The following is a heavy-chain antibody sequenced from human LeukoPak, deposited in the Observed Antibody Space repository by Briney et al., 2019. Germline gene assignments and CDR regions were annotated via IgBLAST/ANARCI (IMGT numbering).Heavy chain of an antibody. D-gene: IGHD3-10*01. J-gene: IGHJ3*02. CDR3: ARRVVRGVIITDAFDI. V-gene: IGHV3-30*02. CDR1: GLTLSSFG. Sequence: PGGSLRLSCAASGLTLSSFGMHWVRQAPGKGLEWVAFIRYDGSNKYYADSVKGRFTISRDNSKNTLSLQMNSLRVEDTAVYYCARRVVRGVIITDAFDIWGQGTMVTVSS. CDR2: IRYDGSNK.